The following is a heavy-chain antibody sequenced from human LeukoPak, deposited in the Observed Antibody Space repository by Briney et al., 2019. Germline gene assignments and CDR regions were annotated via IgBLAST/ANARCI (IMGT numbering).Heavy chain of an antibody. CDR1: GYTFITSG. CDR3: VRDRDATPDDVRDY. CDR2: ISPFNGKT. V-gene: IGHV1-18*01. D-gene: IGHD2-21*02. J-gene: IGHJ4*02. Sequence: ASVNVSCKASGYTFITSGITWVRQAPGHGLKWMGWISPFNGKTRFAEEFQDRLTMTTDTPTRTAYMVLRSLRSDDTAAYYCVRDRDATPDDVRDYWGQGTLVTVSP.